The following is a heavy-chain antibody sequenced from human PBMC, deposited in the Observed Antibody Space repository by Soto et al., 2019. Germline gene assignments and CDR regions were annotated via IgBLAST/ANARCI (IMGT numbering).Heavy chain of an antibody. Sequence: ASVKVSCKASGISFINHYVHWVRQAPGQGPEWMGVINPAGSVTVYALKLQDRVTVTRDTSTSTAYMELSSLTSDDTAMYYCARSLLWFGELSASIDYWGQGTLVTVSS. J-gene: IGHJ4*02. CDR3: ARSLLWFGELSASIDY. CDR1: GISFINHY. CDR2: INPAGSVT. D-gene: IGHD3-10*01. V-gene: IGHV1-46*01.